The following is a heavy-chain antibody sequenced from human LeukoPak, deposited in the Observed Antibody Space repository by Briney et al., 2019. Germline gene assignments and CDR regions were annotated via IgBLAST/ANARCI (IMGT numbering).Heavy chain of an antibody. CDR1: GRSISSYY. Sequence: SETLSLTCTVSGRSISSYYWSWIRQPPGKGLEWIGYIYYSGSTNYNPSLKSRVTISVDTSKNQFSLKLSSVTAADTAVYYCARASRDGYNHLTIDYWGQGTLVTVSS. CDR3: ARASRDGYNHLTIDY. D-gene: IGHD5-24*01. CDR2: IYYSGST. V-gene: IGHV4-59*12. J-gene: IGHJ4*02.